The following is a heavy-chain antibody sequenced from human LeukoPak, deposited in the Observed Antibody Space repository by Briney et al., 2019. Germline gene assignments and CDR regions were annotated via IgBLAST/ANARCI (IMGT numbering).Heavy chain of an antibody. CDR1: GFTFSSYA. CDR2: ISGSGGST. CDR3: AKEVDTCYYDSSGYFDY. D-gene: IGHD3-22*01. Sequence: PGGSLRLSCAASGFTFSSYAMSWVRQAPGKGLEWVSAISGSGGSTYYADSVKGRFTISRDNSKNTLYLQMNSLRAEDTAVYYCAKEVDTCYYDSSGYFDYWGQGTLVTVSS. J-gene: IGHJ4*02. V-gene: IGHV3-23*01.